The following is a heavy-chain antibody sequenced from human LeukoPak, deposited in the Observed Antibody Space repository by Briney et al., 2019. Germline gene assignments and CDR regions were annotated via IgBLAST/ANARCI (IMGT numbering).Heavy chain of an antibody. V-gene: IGHV3-30*18. CDR1: GFTFSIYG. CDR2: ISYDGSNQ. Sequence: GGSLRLSCAASGFTFSIYGMHWVRQAPGKGLEWVAVISYDGSNQYYADSLKGRFTISRDNSKNTLYLQMNSLRAEDTAVYSCAKEYCGGDCPSPDWYFDLWGRGTLVTVSS. CDR3: AKEYCGGDCPSPDWYFDL. D-gene: IGHD2-21*02. J-gene: IGHJ2*01.